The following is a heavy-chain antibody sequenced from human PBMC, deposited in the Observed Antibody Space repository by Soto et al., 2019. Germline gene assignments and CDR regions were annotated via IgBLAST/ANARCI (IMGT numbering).Heavy chain of an antibody. Sequence: SGPTLVNPTETLTLTCTVSGFSLSNARMGVSWIRQPPGKALEWLAHIFSNDEKSYSTSLKSRLTISKDTSKSQVVLTMTNMDPVDTATYSRARRDYCASSSYYYFDYWGKGTLVTVSS. D-gene: IGHD3-22*01. J-gene: IGHJ4*02. CDR1: GFSLSNARMG. V-gene: IGHV2-26*01. CDR3: ARRDYCASSSYYYFDY. CDR2: IFSNDEK.